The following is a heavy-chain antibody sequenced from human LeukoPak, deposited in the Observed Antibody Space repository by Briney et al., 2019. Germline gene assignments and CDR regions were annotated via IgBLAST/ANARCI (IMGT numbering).Heavy chain of an antibody. CDR1: GFTFSSYS. J-gene: IGHJ4*02. D-gene: IGHD4/OR15-4a*01. V-gene: IGHV3-30*02. CDR2: IRYDGSNK. CDR3: AKDMELAPDFDY. Sequence: GGSLRLSCEASGFTFSSYSMNWVRQAPGKGLEWVAFIRYDGSNKYYADSVKGRFTISRDNSKNTLYLQMNSLRAEDTAVYYCAKDMELAPDFDYWGQGTLVTVSS.